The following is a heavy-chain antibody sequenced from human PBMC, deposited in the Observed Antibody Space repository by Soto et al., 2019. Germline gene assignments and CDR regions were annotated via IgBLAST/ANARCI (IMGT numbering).Heavy chain of an antibody. CDR3: ARAKQLVDDNNWFDP. CDR2: MNPNSGNT. Sequence: ASVKVSCKASGYTFTSYDINWVRQAPGQGLEWMGWMNPNSGNTGYAQKFQGRVTMTRNTSISTAYMELSSLRSEDTAVYYCARAKQLVDDNNWFDPRGQGTLVTVSS. CDR1: GYTFTSYD. V-gene: IGHV1-8*01. D-gene: IGHD6-6*01. J-gene: IGHJ5*02.